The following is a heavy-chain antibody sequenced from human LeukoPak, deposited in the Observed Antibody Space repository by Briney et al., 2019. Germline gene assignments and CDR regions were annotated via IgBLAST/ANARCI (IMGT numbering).Heavy chain of an antibody. CDR1: GYILNELS. Sequence: ASVKVSCKVSGYILNELSMHWVRQAPGKGLEWMGSFDPEDDETIYAQKLQGRVTMTEDTSTDTAFMELSNLTSEDTAVYYCAAVCAPPLQYFGGCDGYFDPWGQGTPVTVSS. J-gene: IGHJ5*02. CDR3: AAVCAPPLQYFGGCDGYFDP. CDR2: FDPEDDET. V-gene: IGHV1-24*01. D-gene: IGHD5-24*01.